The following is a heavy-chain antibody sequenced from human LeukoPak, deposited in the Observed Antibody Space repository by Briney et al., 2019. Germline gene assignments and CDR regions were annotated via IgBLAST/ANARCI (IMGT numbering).Heavy chain of an antibody. V-gene: IGHV1-2*02. CDR3: ARGRRYSSGWYGEY. CDR2: INPNSGGT. CDR1: GYTFTGYY. J-gene: IGHJ4*02. Sequence: ASVKVSCKASGYTFTGYYMHWVRQAPGQGLEWMGWINPNSGGTNYAQKFQGRVTMTRDTSISTAYMELSSLRSEDTAVYYCARGRRYSSGWYGEYWGQGTLVTVSS. D-gene: IGHD6-19*01.